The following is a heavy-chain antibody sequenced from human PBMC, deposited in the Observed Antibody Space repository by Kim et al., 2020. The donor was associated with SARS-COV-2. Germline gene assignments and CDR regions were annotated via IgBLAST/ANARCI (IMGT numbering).Heavy chain of an antibody. Sequence: GGSLRLSCAASGFTFSSYGMHWVRQAPGKGLEWVAVISYDGSNKYYADSVKGRFTISRDNSKNTLYLQMNSLRAEDTAVYYCAKDLSQNYDFWSGYSVPASYYYYYGMDVWGQGTTVTVSS. V-gene: IGHV3-30*18. J-gene: IGHJ6*02. CDR3: AKDLSQNYDFWSGYSVPASYYYYYGMDV. CDR2: ISYDGSNK. CDR1: GFTFSSYG. D-gene: IGHD3-3*01.